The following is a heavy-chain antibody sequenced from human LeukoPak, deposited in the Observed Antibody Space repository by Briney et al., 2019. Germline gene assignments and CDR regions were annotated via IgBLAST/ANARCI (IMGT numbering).Heavy chain of an antibody. CDR2: ISYDGSNK. CDR1: GFTFSSYG. Sequence: GGSLRLSCAASGFTFSSYGMHWVRQAPGKGLEWVAVISYDGSNKYYADSVKGRFTISRDNSKNTLYLQMNSLRAEDTAVYYCAKGYSGYDWSLVDYWGQGTLVTVSS. D-gene: IGHD5-12*01. V-gene: IGHV3-30*18. CDR3: AKGYSGYDWSLVDY. J-gene: IGHJ4*02.